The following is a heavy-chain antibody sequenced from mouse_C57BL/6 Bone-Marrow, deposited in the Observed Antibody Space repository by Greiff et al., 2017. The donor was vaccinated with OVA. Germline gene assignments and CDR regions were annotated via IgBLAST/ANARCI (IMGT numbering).Heavy chain of an antibody. CDR1: GYTFTDYN. CDR2: INPNNGGT. D-gene: IGHD4-1*01. V-gene: IGHV1-18*01. Sequence: VQLKESGPELVKPGASVKIPCKASGYTFTDYNMDWVKQSHGKSLEWIGDINPNNGGTIYNQKFKGKATLTVDKSSSTAYMELRSLTSEDTAVYYCARGTGTGFAYWGQGTLVTVSA. CDR3: ARGTGTGFAY. J-gene: IGHJ3*01.